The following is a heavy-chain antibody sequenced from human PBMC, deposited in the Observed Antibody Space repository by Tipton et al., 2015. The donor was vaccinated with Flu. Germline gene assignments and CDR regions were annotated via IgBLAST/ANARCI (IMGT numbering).Heavy chain of an antibody. Sequence: GLVKPSETLSLTCTVSGGAISNYYWSWIRQPPGKGLEWIGYIYYSGSTKNNPSLKSRVTISVDTSKNQFSLKLSSGTAADTAVYYCARVGAMAAAKPRFYYYYMDVWGKGTTVTVSS. CDR3: ARVGAMAAAKPRFYYYYMDV. J-gene: IGHJ6*03. CDR1: GGAISNYY. D-gene: IGHD6-13*01. V-gene: IGHV4-59*01. CDR2: IYYSGST.